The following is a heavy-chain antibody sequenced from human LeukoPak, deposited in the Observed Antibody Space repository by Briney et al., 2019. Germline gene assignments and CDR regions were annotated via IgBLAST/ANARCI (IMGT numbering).Heavy chain of an antibody. J-gene: IGHJ4*02. D-gene: IGHD6-13*01. V-gene: IGHV1-8*01. CDR2: MNPSSGNT. Sequence: ASVKVSCKASGYTFTSYDINWVRQATGQGLEWMGWMNPSSGNTGYAQKFQGRVTMTRNTSISTAYMELSSLRSEDTAVYYCARAGRYSRTTDYWGQGTLVTVSS. CDR1: GYTFTSYD. CDR3: ARAGRYSRTTDY.